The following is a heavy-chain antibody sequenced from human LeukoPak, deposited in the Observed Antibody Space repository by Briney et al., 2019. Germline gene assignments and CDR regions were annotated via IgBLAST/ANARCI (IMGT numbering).Heavy chain of an antibody. CDR3: TTGHY. J-gene: IGHJ4*02. CDR1: AFTFSNAW. CDR2: IKSKTDGGTT. Sequence: GGSLRLSCAASAFTFSNAWMSWVRQPQGKGLEWDGRIKSKTDGGTTDNAAPVKGRLTISRDDSKYTLYLQMNSLKTEDTAVYYCTTGHYWVQGTLVTVSS. V-gene: IGHV3-15*01.